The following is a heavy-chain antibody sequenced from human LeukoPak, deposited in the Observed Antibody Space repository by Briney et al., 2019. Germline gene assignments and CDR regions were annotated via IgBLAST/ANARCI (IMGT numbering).Heavy chain of an antibody. V-gene: IGHV3-48*03. CDR3: ARFFPSAASSDC. Sequence: GGSLRLSCEASGFTFSNYEMNWVRQAPGQGLEWVSYISSSGDKIYHADSVKGRFTISRDNVKNSLHLQMNSLRAEGTAVYYCARFFPSAASSDCWGQGTLVTVSS. J-gene: IGHJ4*02. CDR2: ISSSGDKI. D-gene: IGHD6-13*01. CDR1: GFTFSNYE.